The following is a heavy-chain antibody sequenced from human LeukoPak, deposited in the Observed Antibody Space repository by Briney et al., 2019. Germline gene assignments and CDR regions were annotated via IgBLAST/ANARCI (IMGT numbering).Heavy chain of an antibody. Sequence: PGGSLRLSCAASGFTFSSYSMNWVRQAPGKGLEWVSGINGIGTSLYYADSVKGRFTISRDNSKNTLYVQMNSLRAADTAVYYCALGLRYCSSTSCYPYAFDIWGQGTMVTVSS. J-gene: IGHJ3*02. CDR2: INGIGTSL. V-gene: IGHV3-23*05. D-gene: IGHD2-2*01. CDR1: GFTFSSYS. CDR3: ALGLRYCSSTSCYPYAFDI.